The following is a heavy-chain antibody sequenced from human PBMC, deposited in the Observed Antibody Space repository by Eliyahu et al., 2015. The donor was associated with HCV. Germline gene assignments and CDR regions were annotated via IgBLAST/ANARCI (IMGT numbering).Heavy chain of an antibody. J-gene: IGHJ4*02. D-gene: IGHD3-16*02. V-gene: IGHV1-3*01. Sequence: QVQLVQSGAEVKKPGASVKVSCKASGYTFTSYAMHWVRQAPGQRLEWMGGRNAGNGNTKYSQKFQGRVTITRDTSASTAYMELSSLRSEDTAVYYCARGVTFGGVIVDYWGQGTLVTVSS. CDR1: GYTFTSYA. CDR2: RNAGNGNT. CDR3: ARGVTFGGVIVDY.